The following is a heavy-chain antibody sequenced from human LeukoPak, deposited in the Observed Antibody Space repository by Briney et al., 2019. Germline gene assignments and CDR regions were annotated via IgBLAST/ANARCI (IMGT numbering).Heavy chain of an antibody. CDR1: GFTFTNAW. CDR3: TAGAGYSDHDY. V-gene: IGHV3-15*01. J-gene: IGHJ4*02. CDR2: VKLKIDGETT. D-gene: IGHD5-12*01. Sequence: GGSLRLSCAASGFTFTNAWMSWVGQAPGKGLEWVGRVKLKIDGETTDYAAPVKGRFTISRDDSKNTLYLQMNSLNTEDTAVYYCTAGAGYSDHDYWGQGTQVTVSS.